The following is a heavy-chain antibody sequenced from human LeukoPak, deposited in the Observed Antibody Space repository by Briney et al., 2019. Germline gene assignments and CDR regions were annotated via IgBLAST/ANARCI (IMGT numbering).Heavy chain of an antibody. D-gene: IGHD4/OR15-4a*01. CDR1: GFTVSSNY. J-gene: IGHJ4*02. CDR3: ARRAGAYSHPYDS. CDR2: IYSGGST. V-gene: IGHV3-66*04. Sequence: PGGSLRLSCAASGFTVSSNYMSWVRQAPGKGLEWVSVIYSGGSTYYADSVKGIFTISSDNSTNTLYLQMNSLRAEDTAVYYCARRAGAYSHPYDSWGQGTLVTVSS.